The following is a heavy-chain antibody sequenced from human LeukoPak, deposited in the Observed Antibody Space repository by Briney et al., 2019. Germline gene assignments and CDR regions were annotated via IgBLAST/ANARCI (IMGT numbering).Heavy chain of an antibody. D-gene: IGHD3-22*01. V-gene: IGHV4-34*01. Sequence: KPSETLSLTCAVYGGSFSGYYWSWIRQPPGKGLEWIGEINHSGSTNYNPSLKSRVTISVDTSKNQFSLELSSVTAADTAVYYCASGRYDSSGYYFDYWGQGTLVTVSS. CDR1: GGSFSGYY. CDR3: ASGRYDSSGYYFDY. J-gene: IGHJ4*02. CDR2: INHSGST.